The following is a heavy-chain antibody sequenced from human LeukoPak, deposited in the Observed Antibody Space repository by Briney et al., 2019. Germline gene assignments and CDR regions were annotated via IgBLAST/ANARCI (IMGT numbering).Heavy chain of an antibody. V-gene: IGHV4-39*01. D-gene: IGHD3-9*01. CDR2: IYYSGST. Sequence: SETLSLTCTVSGGSISSSSYYWGWIRQPPGKGLEWIGSIYYSGSTYYNPSLKSRVTISVDTSKNQFSLKLSSVTAADTAVYYCARGGGEWYFDWLPMSPLLDYWGQGTLVTVSS. CDR1: GGSISSSSYY. CDR3: ARGGGEWYFDWLPMSPLLDY. J-gene: IGHJ4*02.